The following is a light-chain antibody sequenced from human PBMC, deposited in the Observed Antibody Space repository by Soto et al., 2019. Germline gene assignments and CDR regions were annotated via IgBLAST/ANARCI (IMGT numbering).Light chain of an antibody. V-gene: IGKV3-20*01. CDR3: QQYGSSPVT. CDR2: GAS. CDR1: QSVSSSY. Sequence: EIALTQSPGTLSLSPGERATLSCKSSQSVSSSYVAWYQQQPGQAPRLIIYGASSRATGIPDRFSGSWSGTDCTLTISRLEPEDVAVYYCQQYGSSPVTLGQGTKVDIK. J-gene: IGKJ1*01.